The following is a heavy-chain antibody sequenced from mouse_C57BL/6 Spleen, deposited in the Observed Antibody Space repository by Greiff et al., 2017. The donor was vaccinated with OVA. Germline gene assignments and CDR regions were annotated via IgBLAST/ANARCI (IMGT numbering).Heavy chain of an antibody. Sequence: EVQGVESGGGLVKPGGSLKLSCAASGFTFSDYGMHWVRQAPEKGLEWVAYISSGSSTIYYADTVKGRFTISRDNAKNTLFLQMTSLRSEDTAMDYCAKYGSSPYYYAMDYWGQGTSVTVSS. CDR3: AKYGSSPYYYAMDY. J-gene: IGHJ4*01. D-gene: IGHD1-1*01. CDR1: GFTFSDYG. V-gene: IGHV5-17*01. CDR2: ISSGSSTI.